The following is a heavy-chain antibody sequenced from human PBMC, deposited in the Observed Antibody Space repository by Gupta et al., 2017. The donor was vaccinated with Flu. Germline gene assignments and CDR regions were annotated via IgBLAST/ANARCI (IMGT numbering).Heavy chain of an antibody. CDR2: IYYSGST. CDR3: ARVGRDGYNYDY. CDR1: GGSISSGDYS. J-gene: IGHJ4*02. D-gene: IGHD5-24*01. V-gene: IGHV4-30-4*01. Sequence: QVQLQESGPGLVKPSQTLSLTCTVSGGSISSGDYSWSWIRQTPGKGLEWIGYIYYSGSTYYNPSLKSRVTISVDTSKNQFSLKLSSVTAADTAVYYCARVGRDGYNYDYWGQGTLVTVSS.